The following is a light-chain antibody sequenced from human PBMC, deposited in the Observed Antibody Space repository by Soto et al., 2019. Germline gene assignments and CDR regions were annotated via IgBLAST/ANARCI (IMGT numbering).Light chain of an antibody. CDR2: DAY. Sequence: EIVLTQSPGTLSLSPGERATLSCRASQSVSSYLAWYQQKPGQAPRLLIYDAYKRSTGIPARFSGSGSGTDFTLTISSLEPEDFAVYYCQQRSNWPYTFGQGTKLEIK. J-gene: IGKJ2*01. CDR3: QQRSNWPYT. CDR1: QSVSSY. V-gene: IGKV3-11*01.